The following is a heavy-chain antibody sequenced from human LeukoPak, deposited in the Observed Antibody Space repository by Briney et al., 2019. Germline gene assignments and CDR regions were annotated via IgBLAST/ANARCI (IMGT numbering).Heavy chain of an antibody. CDR3: ARDCRAAAAYYYYGMDV. CDR1: GFTFSSYG. V-gene: IGHV3-33*01. D-gene: IGHD6-13*01. J-gene: IGHJ6*04. Sequence: PGRSLILSCAASGFTFSSYGMHWVRQAPGKGLEWVAVIWYDGSNKYYADSVKGRFTISRDNSKNTLYLQMNSLRAEDTAVYYCARDCRAAAAYYYYGMDVWGKGTTVTVSS. CDR2: IWYDGSNK.